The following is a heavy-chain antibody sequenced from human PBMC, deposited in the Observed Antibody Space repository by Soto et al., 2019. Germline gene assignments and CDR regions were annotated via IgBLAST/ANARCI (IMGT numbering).Heavy chain of an antibody. D-gene: IGHD2-15*01. CDR2: ISSSSSYI. CDR1: GFTFSSYS. J-gene: IGHJ6*02. Sequence: GGSLRLSCAASGFTFSSYSMNWVRQAPGEGLEWVSSISSSSSYIYYADSVKGRFTISRDNSKNTRYLQMNSLRAEDTAVYYCAKVGYLGYCSVGSCYLGDYYGMDVWGQGTTVTVSS. CDR3: AKVGYLGYCSVGSCYLGDYYGMDV. V-gene: IGHV3-21*01.